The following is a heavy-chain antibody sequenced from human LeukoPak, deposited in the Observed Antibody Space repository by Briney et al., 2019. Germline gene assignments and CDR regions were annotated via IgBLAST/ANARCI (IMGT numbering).Heavy chain of an antibody. D-gene: IGHD4-17*01. J-gene: IGHJ4*02. V-gene: IGHV4-39*01. CDR3: ARWSTTVFDY. CDR2: INYGGTT. CDR1: GGSISTSSYY. Sequence: SETLSLTCTVSGGSISTSSYYWGWIRQPPGKGLEWIGSINYGGTTNYNPSLKSRVTIFVDTSKNQFSLKLRSATAADTAAYYCARWSTTVFDYWGQGTLVTVSS.